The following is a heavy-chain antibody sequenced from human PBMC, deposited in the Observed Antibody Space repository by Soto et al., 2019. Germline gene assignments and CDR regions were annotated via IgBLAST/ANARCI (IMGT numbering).Heavy chain of an antibody. CDR1: GFTFSSSG. CDR3: AKDNPTIAY. D-gene: IGHD1-1*01. J-gene: IGHJ4*02. CDR2: ISYDGSNK. Sequence: QVQLVESGGGVVQPGTSLRLSCAPSGFTFSSSGMHRVRQAPGKGLEWVAIISYDGSNKYYADSVEGRFTISRDNSKNRLFLQMNSLRPEDTAVYYCAKDNPTIAYWGQGTLVTVSS. V-gene: IGHV3-30*18.